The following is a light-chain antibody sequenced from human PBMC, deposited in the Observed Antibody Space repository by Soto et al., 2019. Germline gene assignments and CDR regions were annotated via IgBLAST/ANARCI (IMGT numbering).Light chain of an antibody. Sequence: ALTQPASVSGSPGQSITISCTGTSSDVGGHNFVSWYQQHPGKAPKLMIYEVTNRPSGVSDRFSGSKSGNTASLTISGLQAEDEADYYCNSYTSTFTWVFGGGTKLTVL. CDR2: EVT. CDR1: SSDVGGHNF. V-gene: IGLV2-14*01. J-gene: IGLJ2*01. CDR3: NSYTSTFTWV.